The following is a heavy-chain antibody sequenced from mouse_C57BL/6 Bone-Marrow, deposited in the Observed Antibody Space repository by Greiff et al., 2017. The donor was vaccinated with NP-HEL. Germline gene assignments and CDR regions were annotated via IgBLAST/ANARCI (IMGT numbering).Heavy chain of an antibody. J-gene: IGHJ4*01. V-gene: IGHV8-12*01. CDR2: IYWDDDK. Sequence: QVTLKESGPGILQSSQTLSLPCSFSGFSLSTSGMGVCWIRQPSGKGLVWLAHIYWDDDKRYNPSLKSRLTIPKDTSKNQVFLKITSVDTADTATCYCARRTGEGYYAMDYWGQGTSVTVSS. CDR3: ARRTGEGYYAMDY. CDR1: GFSLSTSGMG.